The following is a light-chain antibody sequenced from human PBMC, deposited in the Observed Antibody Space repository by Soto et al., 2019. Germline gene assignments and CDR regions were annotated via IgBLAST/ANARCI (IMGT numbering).Light chain of an antibody. J-gene: IGKJ1*01. CDR2: DAS. V-gene: IGKV1-5*01. CDR3: QHYDSYSLWT. CDR1: QSIRSS. Sequence: DIQMTQSPSTLSASVGDRVTITCRASQSIRSSLAWYQQRPGKAPNLLIYDASSLGSGVPSRFTGSGSGTEFTLTISCLQPDDFATYYCQHYDSYSLWTFGQGTRVEIK.